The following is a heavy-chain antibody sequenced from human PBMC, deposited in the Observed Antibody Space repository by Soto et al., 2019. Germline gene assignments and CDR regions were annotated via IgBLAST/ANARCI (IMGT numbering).Heavy chain of an antibody. Sequence: QVQLVESGGGVVQPGRSQRLSCAASGFTLSDFAMHWVRQAPGKGLEWVALISYDGDNEYADSVKGRFTISRDDSKSTLFLQMNNLRAEDTAVYYCARDFGPAWQHRRTFDLWGRGTLVTVSS. V-gene: IGHV3-30-3*01. J-gene: IGHJ2*01. CDR3: ARDFGPAWQHRRTFDL. CDR2: ISYDGDNE. CDR1: GFTLSDFA. D-gene: IGHD3-16*01.